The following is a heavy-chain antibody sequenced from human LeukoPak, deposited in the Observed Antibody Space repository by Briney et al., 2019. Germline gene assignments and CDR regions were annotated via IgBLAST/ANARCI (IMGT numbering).Heavy chain of an antibody. CDR3: ARDLGYDFWSGQFDDFDI. CDR1: GFTFSSYS. V-gene: IGHV3-21*01. D-gene: IGHD3-3*01. Sequence: GGSLRLSCAASGFTFSSYSMNWVRQAPGKGLEWVSSISSSSSYIYYADSVKGRFTISRDNAKNSLYLQMNSLRAEDTDVYYSARDLGYDFWSGQFDDFDIWGQGTMVTVSS. J-gene: IGHJ3*02. CDR2: ISSSSSYI.